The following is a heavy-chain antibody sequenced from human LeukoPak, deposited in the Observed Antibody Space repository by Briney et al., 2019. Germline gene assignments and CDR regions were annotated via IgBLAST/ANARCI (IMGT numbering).Heavy chain of an antibody. CDR3: AVRDDSSGYYPY. D-gene: IGHD3-22*01. CDR1: GGSISSYY. CDR2: IYYSGST. V-gene: IGHV4-59*12. J-gene: IGHJ4*02. Sequence: SETLSLTCTVSGGSISSYYWSWIRQPPGKGLEWIGYIYYSGSTNYNPSLKSRVTISVDTSKNQFSLKLSSVTAADTAVYYCAVRDDSSGYYPYWGQGTLVTVSS.